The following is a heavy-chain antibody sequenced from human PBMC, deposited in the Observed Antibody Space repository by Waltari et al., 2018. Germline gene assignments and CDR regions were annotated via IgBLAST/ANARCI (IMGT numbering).Heavy chain of an antibody. Sequence: QVQLVQSGAEVKKPGSSVKVSCKASGGTFSNHAFSWVRPAPGQGLEWMGGIIPLVGVPKYGQNLQGRVTITADKSTSTAYLELSSLRSEDTAVYYCARGPGGGWLLGAQYFQYWGQGTLVTVSS. CDR3: ARGPGGGWLLGAQYFQY. CDR2: IIPLVGVP. CDR1: GGTFSNHA. J-gene: IGHJ1*01. D-gene: IGHD2-15*01. V-gene: IGHV1-69*10.